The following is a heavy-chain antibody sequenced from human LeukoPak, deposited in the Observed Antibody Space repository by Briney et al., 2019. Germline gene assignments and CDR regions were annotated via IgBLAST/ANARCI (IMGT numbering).Heavy chain of an antibody. Sequence: GSSVKVSCKASGGTFSSYAISWVRQAPGQGLEWMGGIIPIFGTANYAQKFQGRVTITTDESTSTAYMELSSLRSEDTAVYYCARALSDALWSGYQTKYYYYMDVWGKGTTVTVSS. D-gene: IGHD3-3*01. V-gene: IGHV1-69*05. CDR2: IIPIFGTA. CDR3: ARALSDALWSGYQTKYYYYMDV. J-gene: IGHJ6*03. CDR1: GGTFSSYA.